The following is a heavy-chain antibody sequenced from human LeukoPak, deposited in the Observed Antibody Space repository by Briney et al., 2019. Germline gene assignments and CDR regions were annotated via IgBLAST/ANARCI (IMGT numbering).Heavy chain of an antibody. Sequence: PGGSLRLSCAASGFTFSTSWMHWVRQAPGKGLVWVSRINGDGSRINYADSVRGRLTISRDNAKNTLYLQMNSLRADDTAVYYCARALGSYSDYWGQGTLVTVSP. D-gene: IGHD1-26*01. CDR2: INGDGSRI. V-gene: IGHV3-74*01. J-gene: IGHJ4*02. CDR3: ARALGSYSDY. CDR1: GFTFSTSW.